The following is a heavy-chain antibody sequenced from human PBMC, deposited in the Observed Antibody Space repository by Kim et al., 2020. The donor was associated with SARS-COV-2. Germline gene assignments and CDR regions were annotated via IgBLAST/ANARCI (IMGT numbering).Heavy chain of an antibody. Sequence: GGSLRLSCAASGFTFSNAWMSWVRQAPGKGLEWVGRIKSKTDGGTTDYAAPVKGRFTISRDDSKNTLYLQMNSLKTEDTAVYYCTTELFGSVTTSVDYWGQGTLVTVSS. J-gene: IGHJ4*02. V-gene: IGHV3-15*01. CDR2: IKSKTDGGTT. CDR1: GFTFSNAW. CDR3: TTELFGSVTTSVDY. D-gene: IGHD4-17*01.